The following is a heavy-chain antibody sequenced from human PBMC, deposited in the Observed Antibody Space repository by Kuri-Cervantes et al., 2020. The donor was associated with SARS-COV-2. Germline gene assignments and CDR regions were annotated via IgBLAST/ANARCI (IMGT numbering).Heavy chain of an antibody. CDR2: ISSSGSTI. D-gene: IGHD3-22*01. J-gene: IGHJ4*02. CDR1: GFTFSSYE. CDR3: ARGDSSGYLYYFDY. Sequence: GGSLRLSCAASGFTFSSYEMNWVRQVPGKGLEWVSYISSSGSTIYYADSVKGRFTISRDNAKNSLYLQMNSLRAEDTAVYYCARGDSSGYLYYFDYWGQGTLVTDSS. V-gene: IGHV3-48*03.